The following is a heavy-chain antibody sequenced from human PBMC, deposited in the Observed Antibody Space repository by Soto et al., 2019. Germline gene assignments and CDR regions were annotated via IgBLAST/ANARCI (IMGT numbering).Heavy chain of an antibody. D-gene: IGHD4-17*01. CDR2: ISYDGSNK. J-gene: IGHJ4*02. Sequence: GGSLRLSCVASGFTFSNYAMNWVRQAPGKGLEWVAVISYDGSNKYYADSVKGRITISRDNSRNTLYLQMNNLRAEDTAMYYCARDLGNNYGSFAYWGQGTRVTVSS. CDR1: GFTFSNYA. CDR3: ARDLGNNYGSFAY. V-gene: IGHV3-30-3*01.